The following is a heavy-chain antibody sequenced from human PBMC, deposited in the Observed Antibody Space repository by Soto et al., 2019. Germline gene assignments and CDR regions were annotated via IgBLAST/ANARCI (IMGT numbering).Heavy chain of an antibody. CDR1: GFTFSDYA. CDR2: ISSDGRNR. D-gene: IGHD3-3*02. CDR3: AQLAGLAHTDDY. V-gene: IGHV3-30*04. Sequence: GGSLRLSCAASGFTFSDYALHWVRQAPGKGLEWVTVISSDGRNRYYADSVKGRFTISRDNSKNTLYLQMNSLRVEDTAVYFCAQLAGLAHTDDYWGQGTPVTVSS. J-gene: IGHJ4*02.